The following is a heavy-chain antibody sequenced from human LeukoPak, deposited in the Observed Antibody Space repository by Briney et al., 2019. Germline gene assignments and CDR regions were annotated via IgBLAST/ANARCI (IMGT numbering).Heavy chain of an antibody. J-gene: IGHJ4*02. V-gene: IGHV3-43D*03. CDR3: AKDSSGWSDYFDY. CDR1: GFTFDDYA. CDR2: ISWDGGST. Sequence: PGGSLRLSCAASGFTFDDYAMHRVRQAPGKGLEWVSLISWDGGSTYYADSVKGRFTISRDDSKNSLYLQMNSLRAEDTALYYCAKDSSGWSDYFDYWGQGTLVTVSS. D-gene: IGHD6-19*01.